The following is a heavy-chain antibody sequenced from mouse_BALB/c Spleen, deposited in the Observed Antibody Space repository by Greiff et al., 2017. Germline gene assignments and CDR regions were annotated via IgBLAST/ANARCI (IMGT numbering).Heavy chain of an antibody. V-gene: IGHV5-6-3*01. CDR3: ARGGLPDWYFDV. J-gene: IGHJ1*01. Sequence: EVKLVESGGGLVQPGGSLKLSCAASGFTFSSYGMSWVRQTPDKRLELVATINSNGGSTYYPDSVKGRFTISRDNAKNTLYLQMSSLKSEDTAMYYCARGGLPDWYFDVWGAGTTVTVSS. D-gene: IGHD2-2*01. CDR1: GFTFSSYG. CDR2: INSNGGST.